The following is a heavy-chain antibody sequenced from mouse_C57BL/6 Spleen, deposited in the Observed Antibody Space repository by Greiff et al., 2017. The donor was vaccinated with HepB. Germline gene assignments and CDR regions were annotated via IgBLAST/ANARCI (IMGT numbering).Heavy chain of an antibody. CDR2: IDPSDSET. CDR1: GYTFTSYW. CDR3: ASEFGTTVVSYYFDY. D-gene: IGHD1-1*01. V-gene: IGHV1-52*01. Sequence: QVQLQQSGAELVRPGSSVKLSCKASGYTFTSYWMHWVKQRPIQGLEWIGNIDPSDSETHYNQKFKDKATLTVDKSSSTAYMQLSSLTSEDSAVYYCASEFGTTVVSYYFDYWGQGTTLTVSS. J-gene: IGHJ2*01.